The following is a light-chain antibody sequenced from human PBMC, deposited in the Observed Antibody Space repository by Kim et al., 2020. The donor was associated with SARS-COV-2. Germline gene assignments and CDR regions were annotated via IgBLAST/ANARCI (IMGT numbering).Light chain of an antibody. V-gene: IGLV2-14*04. CDR2: GVT. Sequence: GQSLTSPRSGRNRPVGAHNDVSWYQQHPGKAPKLMIYGVTKRPSGVSDRFSASKSGNTASLTISGLQTEDEAEYYCSSYTRSSTWVFGGGTQLTVL. CDR3: SSYTRSSTWV. J-gene: IGLJ3*02. CDR1: NRPVGAHND.